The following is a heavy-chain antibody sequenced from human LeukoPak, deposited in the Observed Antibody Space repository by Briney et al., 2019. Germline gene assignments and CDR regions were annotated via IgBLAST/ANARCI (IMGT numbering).Heavy chain of an antibody. J-gene: IGHJ4*02. V-gene: IGHV3-30*18. CDR3: TKEGYYGSGSFPDY. CDR2: ISYDGSNK. Sequence: GRSLRLSCAASGFTFSSYGMHWVRQAPGKGLEWAAVISYDGSNKYYADSVEGRFTISRDNSKNTLSLQMNSLRADDTALYYCTKEGYYGSGSFPDYWGQGTLVTVSS. D-gene: IGHD3-10*01. CDR1: GFTFSSYG.